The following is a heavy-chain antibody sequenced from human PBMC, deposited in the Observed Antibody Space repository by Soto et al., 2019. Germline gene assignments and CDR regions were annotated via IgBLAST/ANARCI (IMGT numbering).Heavy chain of an antibody. CDR2: ITGSGLDT. Sequence: GGSLRLSCAASGFTFGIYAMSWVRQAPGKGLEWVASITGSGLDTYYVDSVKGRFTISRDNSNSTLFLQMKSLRAEDTAIYFCAKDPSLIIPGAYFGGFRVWGHGT. J-gene: IGHJ4*01. V-gene: IGHV3-23*01. CDR3: AKDPSLIIPGAYFGGFRV. D-gene: IGHD3-3*01. CDR1: GFTFGIYA.